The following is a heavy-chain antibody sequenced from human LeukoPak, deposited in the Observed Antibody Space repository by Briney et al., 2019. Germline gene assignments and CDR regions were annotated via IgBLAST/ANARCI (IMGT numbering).Heavy chain of an antibody. Sequence: GGSLRLSCAASGFTFSSYSMTWVRQAPGKGLEWVSSISSSSSYIYYADSVKGRFTISRDNAKNSLYLQMNSLRAEDTAVYYCARGGYSYAYYGMDVWGQGTTVTVSS. J-gene: IGHJ6*02. D-gene: IGHD5-18*01. CDR2: ISSSSSYI. CDR3: ARGGYSYAYYGMDV. CDR1: GFTFSSYS. V-gene: IGHV3-21*01.